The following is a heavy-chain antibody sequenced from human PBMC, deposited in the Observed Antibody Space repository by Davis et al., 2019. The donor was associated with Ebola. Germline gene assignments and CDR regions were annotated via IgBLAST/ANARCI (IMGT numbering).Heavy chain of an antibody. CDR1: GLTFNNYA. CDR2: ISSSSSYI. CDR3: ARESAAVHFDY. D-gene: IGHD4-17*01. J-gene: IGHJ4*02. Sequence: GESLKISCAASGLTFNNYAMTWVRQAPGKGLEWVSSISSSSSYIYYADSVKGRFTISRDNAKNSLYLQMNSLRAEDTAVYYCARESAAVHFDYWGQGTLVTVSS. V-gene: IGHV3-21*01.